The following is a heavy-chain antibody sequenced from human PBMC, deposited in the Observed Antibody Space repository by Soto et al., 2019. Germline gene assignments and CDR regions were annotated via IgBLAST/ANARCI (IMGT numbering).Heavy chain of an antibody. CDR3: ARDRLGLPPYCFEY. CDR2: ISYDGSNK. Sequence: GGSLRLSCAASGFTFSSYAMHWVRQAPGKGLEWVAVISYDGSNKYYADSVKGRFTISRDNSKNTLYLQMNSLRAEDTAVYYCARDRLGLPPYCFEYWGQGTLVTVSS. V-gene: IGHV3-30-3*01. CDR1: GFTFSSYA. D-gene: IGHD6-25*01. J-gene: IGHJ4*02.